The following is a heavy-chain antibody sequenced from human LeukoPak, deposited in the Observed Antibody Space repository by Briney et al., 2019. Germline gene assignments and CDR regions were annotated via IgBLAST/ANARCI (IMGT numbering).Heavy chain of an antibody. V-gene: IGHV5-51*01. CDR1: GYSFTSNW. J-gene: IGHJ4*02. Sequence: GESLKISCKASGYSFTSNWIRWVRQLPGKGLEWMGIIFPADSDTRYSPSFQGQVSISADKSISTAYLQWSSLKASDTAIYYCARQGPSDYWGQGTLPTVSS. CDR3: ARQGPSDY. CDR2: IFPADSDT.